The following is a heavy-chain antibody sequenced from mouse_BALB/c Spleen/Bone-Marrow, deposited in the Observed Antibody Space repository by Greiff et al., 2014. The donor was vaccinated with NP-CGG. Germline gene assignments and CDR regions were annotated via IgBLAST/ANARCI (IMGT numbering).Heavy chain of an antibody. J-gene: IGHJ4*01. CDR1: GEDINDTY. CDR3: ARSRDYGSSYYARDN. V-gene: IGHV14-3*02. D-gene: IGHD1-1*01. CDR2: RDPANGNT. Sequence: VHLQQSGAELVKPGAAGKRTSKEKGEDINDTYMHWVKQRTEQGLEWIGRRDPANGNTKYDPKFQGKATITADTSSNTAYLQLSRLTSEDTAVYDCARSRDYGSSYYARDNWGQGTSVTGSS.